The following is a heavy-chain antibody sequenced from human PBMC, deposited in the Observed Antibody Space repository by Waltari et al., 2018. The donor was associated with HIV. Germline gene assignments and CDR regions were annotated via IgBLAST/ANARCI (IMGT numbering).Heavy chain of an antibody. Sequence: QLQLVQSGAEVKQPGASVRVSCKASGYTFTDYYMHWVRQAPGQGLEWVGRIHPNSGVTKYAQQFQGRVTITRDTPITTAYMDLSGLRSDDTAVYYCARDGGYNSSPGVWGQGTLVTISS. V-gene: IGHV1-2*06. J-gene: IGHJ4*02. D-gene: IGHD1-20*01. CDR2: IHPNSGVT. CDR1: GYTFTDYY. CDR3: ARDGGYNSSPGV.